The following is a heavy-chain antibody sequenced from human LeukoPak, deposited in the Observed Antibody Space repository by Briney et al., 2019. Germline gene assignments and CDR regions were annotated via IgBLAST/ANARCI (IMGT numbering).Heavy chain of an antibody. J-gene: IGHJ4*02. Sequence: SVKVSCKASGGTFSSYAISWVRQAPGQGLEWMGRIIPILGIANYAQKFQGRVTITADKSTSTAYMELSSLRSEDTAVYYCARDLGCSGGSCYSTGFDYWGQGTLVTVSS. CDR1: GGTFSSYA. V-gene: IGHV1-69*04. CDR2: IIPILGIA. D-gene: IGHD2-15*01. CDR3: ARDLGCSGGSCYSTGFDY.